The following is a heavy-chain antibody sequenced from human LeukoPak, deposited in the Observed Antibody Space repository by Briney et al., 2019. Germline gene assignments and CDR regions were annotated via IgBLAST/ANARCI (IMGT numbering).Heavy chain of an antibody. CDR1: GYTFTSYD. V-gene: IGHV1-8*01. CDR2: MNPNSGNT. J-gene: IGHJ5*02. D-gene: IGHD2-8*01. Sequence: GASVKVSCKASGYTFTSYDINWVRQATGQGLEWMGWMNPNSGNTDYAQKFQGRVTMTTNTSISTAYMELSSLRSEDTAVYYCARDTNGWNWFDPWGQGTLVTVSS. CDR3: ARDTNGWNWFDP.